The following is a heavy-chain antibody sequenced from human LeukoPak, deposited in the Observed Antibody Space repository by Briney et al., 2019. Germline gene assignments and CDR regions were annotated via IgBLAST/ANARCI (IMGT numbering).Heavy chain of an antibody. D-gene: IGHD3-3*01. CDR3: ARHPNADTIFGVVSTDAFDI. Sequence: SETLSLTCTVSGGSISSYYWSWIRQPPGKGLEWIGYIYYSGSTNYNPSLKSRVTISVDTSKNQFSLKLSSVTAADTAVYYCARHPNADTIFGVVSTDAFDIWGQGTMVTVSS. J-gene: IGHJ3*02. CDR2: IYYSGST. CDR1: GGSISSYY. V-gene: IGHV4-59*08.